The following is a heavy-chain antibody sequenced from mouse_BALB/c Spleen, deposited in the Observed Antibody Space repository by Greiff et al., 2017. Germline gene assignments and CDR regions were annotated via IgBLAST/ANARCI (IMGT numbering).Heavy chain of an antibody. J-gene: IGHJ4*01. D-gene: IGHD6-1*01. CDR2: ISDGGSYT. Sequence: EVQVVESGGGLVKPGGSLKLSCAASGFTFSDYYMYWVRQTPEKRLEWVATISDGGSYTYYPDSVKGRFTISRDNAKNNLYLQMSSLKSEDTAMYYCARVAPSLYAMDYWGQGTSVTVSS. CDR1: GFTFSDYY. V-gene: IGHV5-4*02. CDR3: ARVAPSLYAMDY.